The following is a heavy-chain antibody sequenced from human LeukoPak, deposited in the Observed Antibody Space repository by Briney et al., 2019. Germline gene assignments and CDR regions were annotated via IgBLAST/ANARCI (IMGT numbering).Heavy chain of an antibody. D-gene: IGHD2-8*01. CDR3: ARELWDIVLMVYAMGAFDY. CDR1: GFTFSSYS. V-gene: IGHV3-48*01. CDR2: ISSSSSTI. J-gene: IGHJ4*02. Sequence: GGSLRLSCAASGFTFSSYSMNWVRQAPGKGLEWVSYISSSSSTIYYADSVKGRFTISRDNAKNSLYLQMNSLRAEDTAVYYCARELWDIVLMVYAMGAFDYWGQGTLVTVSS.